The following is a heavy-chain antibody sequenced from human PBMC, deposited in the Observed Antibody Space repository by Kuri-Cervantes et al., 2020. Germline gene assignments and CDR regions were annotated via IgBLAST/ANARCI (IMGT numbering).Heavy chain of an antibody. Sequence: SSVKVSCKASGGTLDTYTLSWVRQAPGQGLEWMGEIIPIFGTTHYAQKFQGRVMITTDESRSTVYMELGSLTSECKAVYDCSREDDNSSGEIFDYWGQGTRVTVSS. CDR1: GGTLDTYT. CDR2: IIPIFGTT. J-gene: IGHJ4*01. CDR3: SREDDNSSGEIFDY. D-gene: IGHD3-22*01. V-gene: IGHV1-69*05.